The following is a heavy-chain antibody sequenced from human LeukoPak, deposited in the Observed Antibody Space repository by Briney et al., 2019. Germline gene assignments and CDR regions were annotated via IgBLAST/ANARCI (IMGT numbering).Heavy chain of an antibody. D-gene: IGHD3-16*02. J-gene: IGHJ4*02. CDR3: AKGGIIMITFGGVIPDY. Sequence: PGRSLRLSCAASGFTFSTYAMHWVRQAPGKGLEWVSAISGSGGSTYYADSVKGRFTISRDNSKNTLYLQMNSLRAEDTAVYYCAKGGIIMITFGGVIPDYWGQGTLVTVSS. V-gene: IGHV3-23*01. CDR2: ISGSGGST. CDR1: GFTFSTYA.